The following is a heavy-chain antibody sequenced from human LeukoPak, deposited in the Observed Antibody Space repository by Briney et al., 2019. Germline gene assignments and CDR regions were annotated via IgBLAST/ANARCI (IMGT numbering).Heavy chain of an antibody. CDR1: GGTFSSYT. D-gene: IGHD3-22*01. V-gene: IGHV1-69*04. CDR2: IIPILGIA. Sequence: ASVKVSCKASGGTFSSYTISWVRQAPGQGLEWMGRIIPILGIANYAQKFQGRATITADKSTSTAYMELSSLRSEDTAVYYCARDDRYYYDSSGYYFGWGQGTLVTVSS. CDR3: ARDDRYYYDSSGYYFG. J-gene: IGHJ4*02.